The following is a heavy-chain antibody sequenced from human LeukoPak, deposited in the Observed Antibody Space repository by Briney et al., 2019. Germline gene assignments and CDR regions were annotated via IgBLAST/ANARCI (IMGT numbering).Heavy chain of an antibody. D-gene: IGHD2-15*01. CDR1: GFTFSSYG. Sequence: GGSLRLSCAASGFTFSSYGMHWVRQAPGKGLEWVAVIWYDGTNTYYADSVKGRFTISRDNSKNTLYLQMNSLRAEDTAVYYCARDFCSGGSCYPDAFDIWGQGTMVAVSS. CDR3: ARDFCSGGSCYPDAFDI. V-gene: IGHV3-33*01. CDR2: IWYDGTNT. J-gene: IGHJ3*02.